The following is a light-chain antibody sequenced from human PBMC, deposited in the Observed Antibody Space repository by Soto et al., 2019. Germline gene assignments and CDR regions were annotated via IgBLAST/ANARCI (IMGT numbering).Light chain of an antibody. CDR1: SSNIGSFYG. J-gene: IGLJ2*01. V-gene: IGLV1-40*01. CDR2: GDN. CDR3: QSYDNSVNHVV. Sequence: QSVLTQPPSVSGAPGQRVTIPCTGSSSNIGSFYGVHWYQQLPGTVPKLLIYGDNNRPSGVLDQYSGSKSGTAAALAITGLQAEDEADYCCQSYDNSVNHVVFGGGAKRTV.